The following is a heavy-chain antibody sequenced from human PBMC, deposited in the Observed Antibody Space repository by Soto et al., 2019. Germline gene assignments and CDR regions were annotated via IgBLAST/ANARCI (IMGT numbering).Heavy chain of an antibody. CDR3: ARDITVTEGPFDY. J-gene: IGHJ4*02. Sequence: ASVKVSCKASGYTFTGYYMHWVRQAPGQGLEWMGWINPNSGGTNYAQKFQGRVTMTRDTSISTAYMELSRLRSDDTAVYYCARDITVTEGPFDYWGQGTRVTVSS. CDR1: GYTFTGYY. V-gene: IGHV1-2*02. CDR2: INPNSGGT. D-gene: IGHD4-17*01.